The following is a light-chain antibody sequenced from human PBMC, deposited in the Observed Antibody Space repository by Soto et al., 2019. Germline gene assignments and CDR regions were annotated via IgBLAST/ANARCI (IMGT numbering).Light chain of an antibody. Sequence: QSALTQPASASGSPGQSITISCTGTSSDVGGYKYVSWYQQHPGKVPKLMIFEVIRRPSGIPDRFSGSKSGNTASLTISGLQAEDEADYYCCSYAATSIWVFGGGTKVTVL. CDR1: SSDVGGYKY. J-gene: IGLJ3*02. V-gene: IGLV2-8*01. CDR3: CSYAATSIWV. CDR2: EVI.